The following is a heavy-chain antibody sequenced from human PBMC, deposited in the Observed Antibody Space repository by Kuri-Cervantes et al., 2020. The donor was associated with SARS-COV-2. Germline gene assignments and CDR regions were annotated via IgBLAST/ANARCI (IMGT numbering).Heavy chain of an antibody. CDR3: ARVLSQWFGDGRSQSNDAFDL. CDR2: IYYSGSS. Sequence: SETLSLTCTVSGDSISSYYWRRTRQSPGKGLEWIGHIYYSGSSSYNPSLRSRLTISVDTSKRQIFLRLSSVTAADTAIYFCARVLSQWFGDGRSQSNDAFDLWGQGTMVTVSS. CDR1: GDSISSYY. V-gene: IGHV4-59*01. J-gene: IGHJ3*01. D-gene: IGHD3-10*01.